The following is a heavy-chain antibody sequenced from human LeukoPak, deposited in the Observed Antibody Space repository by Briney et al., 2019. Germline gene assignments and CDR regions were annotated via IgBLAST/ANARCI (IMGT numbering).Heavy chain of an antibody. CDR1: GASINSHY. D-gene: IGHD6-13*01. J-gene: IGHJ4*02. Sequence: SETLSLTCSVSGASINSHYWSWIRQPPGKRLEWIGYIFNSGSINYNPSLRSRVTMSLDTSRDQFFLRLNSVTAADTAIYYCASRPAGTTWYGVFDYWSQGTRVTVSS. CDR3: ASRPAGTTWYGVFDY. CDR2: IFNSGSI. V-gene: IGHV4-59*11.